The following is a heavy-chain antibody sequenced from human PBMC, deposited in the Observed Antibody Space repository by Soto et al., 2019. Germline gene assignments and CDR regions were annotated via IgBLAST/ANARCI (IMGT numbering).Heavy chain of an antibody. Sequence: GGSLRFSCAASGFTFSSYSMNWVRQAPGKGLEYISYITSSSDRIYYADSVKGRFTISRDNAKDSLYLQMNSLRDEDTAVYYCARDLHYAFDIWGQGTMVTVSS. CDR3: ARDLHYAFDI. CDR1: GFTFSSYS. V-gene: IGHV3-48*02. J-gene: IGHJ3*02. CDR2: ITSSSDRI.